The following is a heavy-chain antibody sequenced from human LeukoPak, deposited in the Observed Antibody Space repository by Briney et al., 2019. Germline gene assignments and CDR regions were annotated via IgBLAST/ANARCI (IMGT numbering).Heavy chain of an antibody. CDR3: AKDGCSSTSCGWFDP. CDR1: GFTFSRND. J-gene: IGHJ5*02. D-gene: IGHD2-2*01. CDR2: ISGSGGST. V-gene: IGHV3-23*01. Sequence: PGGSLRLSCEASGFTFSRNDMSWVRQAPGKGLEWVSAISGSGGSTYYADSVKGRFTISRDNSKNTLYLQMNSLRAEDTAVYYCAKDGCSSTSCGWFDPWGQGTLVTVSS.